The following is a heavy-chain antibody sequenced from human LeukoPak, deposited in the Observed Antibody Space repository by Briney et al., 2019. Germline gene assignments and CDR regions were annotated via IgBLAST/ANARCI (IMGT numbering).Heavy chain of an antibody. V-gene: IGHV4-59*12. J-gene: IGHJ4*02. CDR3: AKDIAQGYTFGSIEQDY. CDR1: GGSISSYY. Sequence: PSETLSLTCTVSGGSISSYYWSWIRQPPGKGLEWIGYIYYSGSTNYNPSLKSRVTISVDTSKNQFSLKLSSVTAADTAVYYCAKDIAQGYTFGSIEQDYWGQGTLVTVSS. CDR2: IYYSGST. D-gene: IGHD5-18*01.